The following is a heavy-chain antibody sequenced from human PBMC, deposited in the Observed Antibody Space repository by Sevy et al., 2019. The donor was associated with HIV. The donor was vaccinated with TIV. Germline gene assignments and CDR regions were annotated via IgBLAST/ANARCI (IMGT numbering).Heavy chain of an antibody. J-gene: IGHJ4*02. CDR3: TTASNKRGLSALLDY. CDR2: IKSKTDGGTR. V-gene: IGHV3-15*01. CDR1: GFTFSNAW. D-gene: IGHD3-10*01. Sequence: GGPLRLSCAASGFTFSNAWMSWVRQAPGKGLEWVGRIKSKTDGGTRDYAAPVKGRFTISRDDSKNTLYLQMNSLKTEDTAIYYCTTASNKRGLSALLDYWGQGTLVTVSS.